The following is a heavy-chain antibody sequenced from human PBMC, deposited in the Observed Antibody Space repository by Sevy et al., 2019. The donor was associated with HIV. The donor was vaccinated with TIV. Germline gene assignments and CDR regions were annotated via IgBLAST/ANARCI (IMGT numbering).Heavy chain of an antibody. J-gene: IGHJ6*03. Sequence: GGSLRLSCAASGFTFSSYWMHWVLQAPGKGLVWVSRINSDGSSTSYADSVKGRFTISRDNAKNTLYLQMNSLRAEDTAVYYCARVGIAAAGDYYYYMDVWGKGTTVTVSS. CDR1: GFTFSSYW. CDR3: ARVGIAAAGDYYYYMDV. CDR2: INSDGSST. V-gene: IGHV3-74*01. D-gene: IGHD6-13*01.